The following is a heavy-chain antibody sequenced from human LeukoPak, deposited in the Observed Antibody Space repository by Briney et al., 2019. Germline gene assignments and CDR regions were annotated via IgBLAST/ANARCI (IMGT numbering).Heavy chain of an antibody. CDR2: INHSGST. Sequence: SETLSLTCAVYGGSFSGYCWSWIRQPPGKGLEWIGEINHSGSTNYNPSLKSRVTISVDTSKNQFSLKLSSVTAADTAVYYCAVSSGWYYGMDVWGQGTTVTVSS. D-gene: IGHD6-19*01. J-gene: IGHJ6*02. V-gene: IGHV4-34*01. CDR3: AVSSGWYYGMDV. CDR1: GGSFSGYC.